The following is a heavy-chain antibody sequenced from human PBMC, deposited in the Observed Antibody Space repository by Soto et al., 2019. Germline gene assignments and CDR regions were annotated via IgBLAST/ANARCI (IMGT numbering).Heavy chain of an antibody. CDR3: AKEADISGYHPDY. CDR2: ISGSGGST. V-gene: IGHV3-23*01. Sequence: GGSLRLSCAASGFTFSSYAMSWVRQAPGKGLEWVSVISGSGGSTHYADSVKGRSTISRDNSKNTLYLQVNSLRAKDTAVYYCAKEADISGYHPDYWGQGTQVTVSS. D-gene: IGHD3-22*01. J-gene: IGHJ4*02. CDR1: GFTFSSYA.